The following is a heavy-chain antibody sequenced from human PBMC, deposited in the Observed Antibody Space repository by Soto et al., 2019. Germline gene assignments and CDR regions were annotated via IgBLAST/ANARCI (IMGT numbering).Heavy chain of an antibody. CDR2: IYYSGST. J-gene: IGHJ5*02. CDR1: VGYISSGDYY. V-gene: IGHV4-30-4*01. Sequence: LXLICNVSVGYISSGDYYWSWILQPPGKGLEWIGYIYYSGSTYYNPSLKSRVTISVDTSKNQFSLKLTSVTAADTAVYYCARLKIVVVVAATDGWFDPWGQGTLVTV. D-gene: IGHD2-15*01. CDR3: ARLKIVVVVAATDGWFDP.